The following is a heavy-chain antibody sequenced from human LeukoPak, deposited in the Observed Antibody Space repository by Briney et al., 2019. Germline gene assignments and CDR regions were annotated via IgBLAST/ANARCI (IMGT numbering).Heavy chain of an antibody. CDR1: GYTLTELS. Sequence: ASVKVSCKVSGYTLTELSMHWARQAPGKGREWMGGFDPEDGETIYAQKFQGRVTMTEDTSTDTAYMELSSLRSEDTAVYYCATNPFYDSSGYRDYWGQGTLVTVSS. J-gene: IGHJ4*02. CDR2: FDPEDGET. D-gene: IGHD3-22*01. CDR3: ATNPFYDSSGYRDY. V-gene: IGHV1-24*01.